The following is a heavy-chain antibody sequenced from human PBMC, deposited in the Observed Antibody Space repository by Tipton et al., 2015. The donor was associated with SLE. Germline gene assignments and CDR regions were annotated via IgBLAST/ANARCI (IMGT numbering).Heavy chain of an antibody. CDR1: GASITSGGYY. J-gene: IGHJ5*02. D-gene: IGHD4-17*01. V-gene: IGHV4-31*03. Sequence: TLSLTCSVSGASITSGGYYLSWIRPLPGKGPECIWFIYYTGGTYYDPSLESRVTMSVDTSKNQFSLKLTSVTAADMAIYYCARRSPRADYDNWFDPWGQGMLVTVSS. CDR2: IYYTGGT. CDR3: ARRSPRADYDNWFDP.